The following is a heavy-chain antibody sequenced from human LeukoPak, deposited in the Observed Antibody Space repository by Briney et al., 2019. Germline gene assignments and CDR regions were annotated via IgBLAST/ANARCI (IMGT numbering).Heavy chain of an antibody. Sequence: GASVKVSCKASGYTFTSYDINWVRQATGQGLEWMGWMNPNSGNTGYAQKFQGRVTMTRNTSISTAYMELSSLRSEDTAVYYCARGLDYGGNSEGSDAFDIWGQGTMVTVSS. D-gene: IGHD4-23*01. V-gene: IGHV1-8*01. CDR2: MNPNSGNT. CDR3: ARGLDYGGNSEGSDAFDI. J-gene: IGHJ3*02. CDR1: GYTFTSYD.